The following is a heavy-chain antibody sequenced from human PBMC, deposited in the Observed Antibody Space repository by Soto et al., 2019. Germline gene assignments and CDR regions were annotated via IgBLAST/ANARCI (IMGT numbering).Heavy chain of an antibody. V-gene: IGHV1-69*01. CDR2: IIPIFGTA. CDR1: VGSFISYA. Sequence: QVQLVQSVAEVKKPGSSVQFSCKASVGSFISYAISWVRQAPGQGLEWMGGIIPIFGTANYAQKFQGGVTITADESTSTAYMELSSLRSEDTAVYYCARRIAAAGVNWFDPWGQGTLVTVSS. J-gene: IGHJ5*02. CDR3: ARRIAAAGVNWFDP. D-gene: IGHD6-13*01.